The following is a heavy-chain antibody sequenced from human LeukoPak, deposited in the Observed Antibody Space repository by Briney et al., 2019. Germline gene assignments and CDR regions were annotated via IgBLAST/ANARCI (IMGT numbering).Heavy chain of an antibody. CDR1: GGSISSSSYY. J-gene: IGHJ3*02. CDR2: IYYSGST. CDR3: ARRAPLRDDAFDI. D-gene: IGHD4-17*01. Sequence: PSETLSLTCTVSGGSISSSSYYWGWIRQPPGKGLEWIGSIYYSGSTYYNPSLKSRVTISVDTSKNQFSLKLSSVTAADTAVYYCARRAPLRDDAFDIWGQGTMVTVSS. V-gene: IGHV4-39*01.